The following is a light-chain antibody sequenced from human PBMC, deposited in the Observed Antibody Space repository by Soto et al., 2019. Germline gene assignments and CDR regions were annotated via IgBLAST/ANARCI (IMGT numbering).Light chain of an antibody. CDR2: DAS. CDR1: QSINIW. Sequence: DIQMTQSPSTLSASVGDRVTITCRASQSINIWLAWYQQKPGKAPKLLIYDASSLQSGVPSRFRGSTSGTEFTLTISSLQPDDFATYYCQQYISYSRSFGGGPKVEIK. V-gene: IGKV1-5*01. CDR3: QQYISYSRS. J-gene: IGKJ4*01.